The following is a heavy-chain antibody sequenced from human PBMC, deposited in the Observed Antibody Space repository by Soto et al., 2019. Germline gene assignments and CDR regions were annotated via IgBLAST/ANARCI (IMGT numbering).Heavy chain of an antibody. Sequence: PVKVSCEACGGSLSSYAISWVRQATGQGLEWMGGIIPIFGTANYAQKFQGRVTITADESTSTAYMELSSLRSEDTAVYYCARASNIVVVVAATQNAFDIWGQGTMVPVSS. CDR3: ARASNIVVVVAATQNAFDI. CDR2: IIPIFGTA. V-gene: IGHV1-69*01. D-gene: IGHD2-15*01. CDR1: GGSLSSYA. J-gene: IGHJ3*02.